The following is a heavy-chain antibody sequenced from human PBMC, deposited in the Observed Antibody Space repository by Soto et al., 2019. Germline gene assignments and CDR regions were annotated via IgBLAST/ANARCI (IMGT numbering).Heavy chain of an antibody. Sequence: SMRLSRAASGFTFSSYGMHWARQAPGKGLEWVAVISYDGSNKYYADSVKGRFTISRDNSKNTLYLQMNSLRAEDTAVYYCAKDKPAYYYDSSGPGVDYWGQRTLVTVSS. V-gene: IGHV3-30*18. CDR2: ISYDGSNK. CDR3: AKDKPAYYYDSSGPGVDY. CDR1: GFTFSSYG. J-gene: IGHJ4*02. D-gene: IGHD3-22*01.